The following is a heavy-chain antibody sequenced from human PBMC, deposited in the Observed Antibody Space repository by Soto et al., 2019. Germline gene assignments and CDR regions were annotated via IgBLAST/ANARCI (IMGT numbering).Heavy chain of an antibody. CDR2: IIPIFGTA. Sequence: QVQLVQSGAEVKKPGSSVKVSCKASGGTFSSYAISWVRQAPGQGLEWMGGIIPIFGTANYAQKFQGRVTITADESTSTAYMELSSLRSEDTAVYYCASPHVPVSGSYHLYFDYWGQGTLVTVSS. CDR1: GGTFSSYA. J-gene: IGHJ4*02. D-gene: IGHD1-26*01. V-gene: IGHV1-69*01. CDR3: ASPHVPVSGSYHLYFDY.